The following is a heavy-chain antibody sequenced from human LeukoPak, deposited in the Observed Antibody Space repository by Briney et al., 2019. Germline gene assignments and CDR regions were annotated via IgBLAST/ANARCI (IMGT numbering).Heavy chain of an antibody. CDR3: ARLAAAGTVHWFDP. J-gene: IGHJ5*02. CDR1: GGSIRSSSYY. D-gene: IGHD6-13*01. V-gene: IGHV4-39*01. CDR2: IYYSGNT. Sequence: SETLSLTCTVSGGSIRSSSYYWGWIRQPPRKGLEWIGSIYYSGNTYYNPSLKSRVTISVDTSKNQFSLKLSSVTAAETAIYYCARLAAAGTVHWFDPWGQGTLVTVSS.